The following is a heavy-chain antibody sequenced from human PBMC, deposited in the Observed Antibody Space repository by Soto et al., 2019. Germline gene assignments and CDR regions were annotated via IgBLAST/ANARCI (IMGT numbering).Heavy chain of an antibody. Sequence: GGSLRLSCAASGFTFDDYAMHWVRQAPGKGLEWVSSINWNSGIIGYADSVKGRFTISRDNAKNSLYLQMNSLTSGDTALYYCAKDLGTFVDCTNGVCYVFDYWGQGTLVTVSS. CDR1: GFTFDDYA. J-gene: IGHJ4*02. V-gene: IGHV3-9*01. CDR3: AKDLGTFVDCTNGVCYVFDY. D-gene: IGHD2-8*01. CDR2: INWNSGII.